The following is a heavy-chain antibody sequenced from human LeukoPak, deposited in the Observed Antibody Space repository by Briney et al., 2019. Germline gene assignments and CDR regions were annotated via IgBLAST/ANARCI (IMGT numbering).Heavy chain of an antibody. J-gene: IGHJ4*02. CDR2: FYTSGST. CDR3: AREGGGIIDY. Sequence: SETLSLTCTVSGGSISSYYWSWIRQPARRGLEWIGRFYTSGSTNYNPSLKSRVTMSVDTSKNQFSLKLSSVTAADTAVYYCAREGGGIIDYWGQGTLVTVSS. CDR1: GGSISSYY. D-gene: IGHD1-26*01. V-gene: IGHV4-4*07.